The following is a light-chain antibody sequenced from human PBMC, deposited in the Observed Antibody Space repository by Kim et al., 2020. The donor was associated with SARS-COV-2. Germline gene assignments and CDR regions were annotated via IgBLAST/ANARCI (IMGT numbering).Light chain of an antibody. CDR3: LKKKTYPST. CDR2: GAS. J-gene: IGKJ5*01. V-gene: IGKV1-17*01. Sequence: DIQMTQSPSSLSASVGDRVTITCRASQDIRNDLGWYQQNPGRAPKRLLYGASRLQSGVPSRFSGSGSGTEFTLTISSLQPEDFATFFCLKKKTYPSTFGQGTRLEIK. CDR1: QDIRND.